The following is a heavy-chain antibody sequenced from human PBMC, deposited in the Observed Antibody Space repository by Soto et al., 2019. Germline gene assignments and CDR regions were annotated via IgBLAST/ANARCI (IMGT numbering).Heavy chain of an antibody. CDR3: ARRGRYSSSWYLWFFDY. D-gene: IGHD6-13*01. V-gene: IGHV4-34*01. CDR1: GGSFSGYY. J-gene: IGHJ4*02. Sequence: QVQLQQWGAGLLKPSETLSLTCAVYGGSFSGYYWSWIRQPPGKGLEWIGEINHSGSTNYNPSLKSRVTISVDTSKNQFSLKLSSVTAADTAVYYCARRGRYSSSWYLWFFDYWGQGTLVTVSS. CDR2: INHSGST.